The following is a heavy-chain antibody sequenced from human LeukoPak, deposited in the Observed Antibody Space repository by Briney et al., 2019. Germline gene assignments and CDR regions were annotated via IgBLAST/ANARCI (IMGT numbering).Heavy chain of an antibody. CDR3: AKGMGARPNYGMDV. CDR2: ISGSGGST. Sequence: PGGSLRLSCAASGFTFDNYAMSWVRQAPGQGLEWVSAISGSGGSTYYADSVKGRFAISRDNSKNTLYLQMNSLRAEDTAVYYCAKGMGARPNYGMDVWGQGTTVTVSS. D-gene: IGHD1-26*01. J-gene: IGHJ6*02. CDR1: GFTFDNYA. V-gene: IGHV3-23*01.